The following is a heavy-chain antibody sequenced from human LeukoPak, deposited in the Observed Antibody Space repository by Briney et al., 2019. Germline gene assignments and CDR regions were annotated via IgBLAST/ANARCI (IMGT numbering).Heavy chain of an antibody. CDR3: ARVVKGSGYATYYYYMDV. CDR1: GFTFSSYG. J-gene: IGHJ6*03. D-gene: IGHD5-12*01. Sequence: QAGGSLRLSCAASGFTFSSYGMHWVRQAPGKGLEWVAFIRYDGSNKYYADSVKGRFTISRDNSKNTLYLQMNSLRSEDTAVYYCARVVKGSGYATYYYYMDVWGKGTTVTVSS. CDR2: IRYDGSNK. V-gene: IGHV3-30*02.